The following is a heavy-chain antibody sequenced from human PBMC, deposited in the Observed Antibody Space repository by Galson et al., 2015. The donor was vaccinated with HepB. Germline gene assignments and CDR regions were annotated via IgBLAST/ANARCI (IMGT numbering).Heavy chain of an antibody. Sequence: ETLSLTCTVSGYSISSGYYWGWIRQPPGKGLEWIGSIYHSGSTYYNPSLKSRVTISVDTSKNQFSLKLSSVTAADTAVYYCARGYGDYEYTWFDPWGQGTLVTVSS. V-gene: IGHV4-38-2*02. CDR3: ARGYGDYEYTWFDP. CDR1: GYSISSGYY. D-gene: IGHD4-17*01. CDR2: IYHSGST. J-gene: IGHJ5*02.